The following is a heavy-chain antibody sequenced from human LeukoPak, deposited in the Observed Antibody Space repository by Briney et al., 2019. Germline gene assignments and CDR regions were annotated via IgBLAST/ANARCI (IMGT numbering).Heavy chain of an antibody. D-gene: IGHD6-6*01. CDR3: ARGCSSSSPNWFDP. CDR1: GFTFSSYA. CDR2: ISYDGSNK. Sequence: GGSLRLSCAASGFTFSSYAMHWVRQAPGKGLEWVAVISYDGSNKYYAGSVKGRFTISRDNSKNTLYLQMNSLRAEDTAVYYCARGCSSSSPNWFDPWGQGTLVTVSS. J-gene: IGHJ5*02. V-gene: IGHV3-30*01.